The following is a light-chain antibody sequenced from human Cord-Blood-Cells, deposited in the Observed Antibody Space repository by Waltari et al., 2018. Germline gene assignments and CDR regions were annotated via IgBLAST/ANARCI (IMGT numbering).Light chain of an antibody. J-gene: IGKJ4*01. CDR2: WGF. V-gene: IGKV2-28*01. CDR1: KSLLPSNGYNY. CDR3: MQALQTPFT. Sequence: DIVMTQSPLSLPVTPGETASISCRSRKSLLPSNGYNYLDWYLQKPGQSPQLLIYWGFNRACGVPARFSGSGSGTDFTLKISRVEAEDVGVYYCMQALQTPFTFGRGTKLEIK.